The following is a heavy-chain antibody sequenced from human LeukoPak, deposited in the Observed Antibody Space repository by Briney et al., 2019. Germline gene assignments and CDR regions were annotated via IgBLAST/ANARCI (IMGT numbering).Heavy chain of an antibody. J-gene: IGHJ4*02. CDR3: GKLGCSTRCYINY. V-gene: IGHV3-30*18. D-gene: IGHD2-2*01. Sequence: GGSLRLSCAASGFTFSTYGMRWVRQAPGKGLEWVAVISYDGSDKYYADSVKGRFTISRDNTKNTLYLQMNSLRAEDTAVYYCGKLGCSTRCYINYWGQGTLVTVSS. CDR1: GFTFSTYG. CDR2: ISYDGSDK.